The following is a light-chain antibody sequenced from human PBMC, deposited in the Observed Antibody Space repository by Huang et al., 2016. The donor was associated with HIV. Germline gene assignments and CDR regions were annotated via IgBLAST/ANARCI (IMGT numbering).Light chain of an antibody. CDR3: MEALQTPYT. CDR1: QSLRHRNGLNY. J-gene: IGKJ2*01. CDR2: LGS. V-gene: IGKV2-28*01. Sequence: VVMTQSPLSLPVPPGEPASISCRSSQSLRHRNGLNYLDWYLQKPGQSPQLLIHLGSSRASGVPDRFSGGGSGTDFSLNISRVEAEDAGIYYCMEALQTPYTCGQGTKLEIK.